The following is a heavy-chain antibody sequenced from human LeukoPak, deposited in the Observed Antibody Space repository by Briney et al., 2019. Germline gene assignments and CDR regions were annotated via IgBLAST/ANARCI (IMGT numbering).Heavy chain of an antibody. D-gene: IGHD3-22*01. V-gene: IGHV3-53*01. CDR3: ARGDSTGSYFDY. Sequence: GGSLRLSCAASGFTVSSKYMGWLRQAPGKGLEWVSILYSGGSIYYADSVKGRFTISRDNSKNTLYLQMNSLRAEDTAVYYCARGDSTGSYFDYWGQGTLVTVSS. CDR2: LYSGGSI. CDR1: GFTVSSKY. J-gene: IGHJ4*02.